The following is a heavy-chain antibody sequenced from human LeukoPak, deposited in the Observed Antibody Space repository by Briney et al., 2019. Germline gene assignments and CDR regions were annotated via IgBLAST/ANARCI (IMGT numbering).Heavy chain of an antibody. Sequence: GGSLRLSCAASGFTFSSYAMSWVRQAPGKGLEWVSAISGSGGSTYYADSVKGRFTISRDNSKNTLYLQMNSLRAEDTAVYYCAKDPGSSSWYGNWFDPWGQGTLVTVSS. CDR1: GFTFSSYA. CDR2: ISGSGGST. J-gene: IGHJ5*02. D-gene: IGHD6-13*01. V-gene: IGHV3-23*01. CDR3: AKDPGSSSWYGNWFDP.